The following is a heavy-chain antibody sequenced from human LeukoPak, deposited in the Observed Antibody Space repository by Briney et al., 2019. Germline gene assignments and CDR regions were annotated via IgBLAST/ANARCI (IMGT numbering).Heavy chain of an antibody. Sequence: PSETLSLTCTVSGGSISSSSYYWGWIRQPPGKGLEWIGCFFYSGSTNYNPSLKSRVTISLDTSKNQFSLKLSSVTAADTAVYYCARGNFRRTGYFDLLGRGTLVTVSS. CDR3: ARGNFRRTGYFDL. J-gene: IGHJ2*01. D-gene: IGHD2-8*02. V-gene: IGHV4-61*05. CDR2: FFYSGST. CDR1: GGSISSSSYY.